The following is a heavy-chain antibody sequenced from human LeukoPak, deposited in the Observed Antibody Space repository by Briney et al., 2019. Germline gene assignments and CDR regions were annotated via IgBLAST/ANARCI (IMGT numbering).Heavy chain of an antibody. V-gene: IGHV1-69*13. CDR3: AREGGGYDSSGYLYYFDY. CDR1: GGTFSSYA. J-gene: IGHJ4*02. Sequence: SVKVSCKASGGTFSSYAISWVRQAPGQGLEWMGGIIPIFGTANYAQKFQGRVTITADESTSTAYMELSSLRSEDTAVYYCAREGGGYDSSGYLYYFDYWGQGTLVTVSS. CDR2: IIPIFGTA. D-gene: IGHD3-22*01.